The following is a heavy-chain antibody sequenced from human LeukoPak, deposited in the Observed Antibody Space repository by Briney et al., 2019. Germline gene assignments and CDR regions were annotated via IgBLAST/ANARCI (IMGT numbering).Heavy chain of an antibody. V-gene: IGHV3-7*01. CDR1: GFTFSIYW. Sequence: PGGSLRLSCAASGFTFSIYWMTWVRQAPGKGLEWVANIKEDGSEKYYVDSVKGRFTISRDNAKNSLYLQMNSLRAEDTAVYYCARGGELSLTPFDYWGQGTLVTVSS. D-gene: IGHD3-16*02. CDR2: IKEDGSEK. CDR3: ARGGELSLTPFDY. J-gene: IGHJ4*02.